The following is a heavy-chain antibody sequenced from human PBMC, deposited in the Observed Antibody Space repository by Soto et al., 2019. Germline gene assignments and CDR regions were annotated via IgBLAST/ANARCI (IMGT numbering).Heavy chain of an antibody. D-gene: IGHD3-3*01. CDR1: GGSIGSYY. Sequence: QVQLQESGPGLVKPSETLSLTCSVSGGSIGSYYWSWIRQPPGNGLEWIGYIYYSGSTNYNPSLKIRVTISVDTSKNQFSLKLSSVTAADTAVYYCARGGWRQIDYWGQGTLVTVSS. V-gene: IGHV4-59*08. CDR3: ARGGWRQIDY. J-gene: IGHJ4*02. CDR2: IYYSGST.